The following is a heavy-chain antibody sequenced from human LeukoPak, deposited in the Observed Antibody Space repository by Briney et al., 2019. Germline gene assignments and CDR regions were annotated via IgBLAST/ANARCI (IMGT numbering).Heavy chain of an antibody. D-gene: IGHD4-17*01. J-gene: IGHJ6*03. V-gene: IGHV3-11*06. CDR1: GFTFSDSY. CDR2: ISGSGHDI. CDR3: ARDFYGDYVSWYYYMDV. Sequence: GGSLRLSCAASGFTFSDSYMTWVRQAPGKGVEWVAYISGSGHDINYSESAKDRFTISRDNAKNSLYLQMNSLRAEDTAVYYCARDFYGDYVSWYYYMDVWGKGTTVTISS.